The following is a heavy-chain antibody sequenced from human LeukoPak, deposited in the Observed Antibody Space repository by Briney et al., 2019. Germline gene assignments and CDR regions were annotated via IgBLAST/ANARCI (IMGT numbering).Heavy chain of an antibody. J-gene: IGHJ5*02. V-gene: IGHV3-23*01. Sequence: PGGSLTLSCPASGFTFSSYGRSWVRQAPGKGLEWVSAISGICDSTYYEDSVKGRLTISRYNAKYTLYLQMKSLRPEHTAVYHCARGPWLLPIPWGQGTLVTVSS. D-gene: IGHD3-22*01. CDR3: ARGPWLLPIP. CDR1: GFTFSSYG. CDR2: ISGICDST.